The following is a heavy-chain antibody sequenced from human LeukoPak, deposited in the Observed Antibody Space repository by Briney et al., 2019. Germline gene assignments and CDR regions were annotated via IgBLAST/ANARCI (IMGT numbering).Heavy chain of an antibody. Sequence: PGGSLRLSCAASGFTFSSYWMSWVRQAPGKGLEWVANIKQDESETYYVDSLKGRFTISRDNAKNSLYLQMNSLRAEDTAVYYCARDKIEGPTKLDYWGQGILVTVSS. J-gene: IGHJ4*02. V-gene: IGHV3-7*01. CDR1: GFTFSSYW. CDR3: ARDKIEGPTKLDY. D-gene: IGHD1-1*01. CDR2: IKQDESET.